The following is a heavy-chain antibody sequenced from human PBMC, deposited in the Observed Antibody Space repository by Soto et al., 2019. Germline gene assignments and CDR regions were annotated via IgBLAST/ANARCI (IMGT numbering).Heavy chain of an antibody. J-gene: IGHJ4*02. Sequence: PSETLSLTCAVYGGSFSGYYWSWIRQPPGKGLEWIGEISHSGSTNYNPSLKSRVTISVDNSKNQFSLKLSSVTAADTAVYFCARVSEGSGFHTNEWGQGTLVTLSS. V-gene: IGHV4-34*01. CDR3: ARVSEGSGFHTNE. CDR1: GGSFSGYY. CDR2: ISHSGST. D-gene: IGHD3-22*01.